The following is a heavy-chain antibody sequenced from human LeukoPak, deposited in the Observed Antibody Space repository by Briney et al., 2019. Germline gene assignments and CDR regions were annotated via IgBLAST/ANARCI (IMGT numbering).Heavy chain of an antibody. CDR2: INHSGST. J-gene: IGHJ4*02. CDR3: ARALSSWPEFDY. D-gene: IGHD6-13*01. V-gene: IGHV4-34*01. CDR1: GGFFSGYY. Sequence: SETPSLTCAVYGGFFSGYYWSWIRQPPGKGLEWIGEINHSGSTNYNPSLKSRVTISVDTSKNQFSLKLSSVTAADTAVYYCARALSSWPEFDYWGQGTLVTVSS.